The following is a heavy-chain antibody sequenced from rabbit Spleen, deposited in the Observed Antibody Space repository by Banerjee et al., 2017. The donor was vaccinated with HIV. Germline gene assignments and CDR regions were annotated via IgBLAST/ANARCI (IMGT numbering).Heavy chain of an antibody. V-gene: IGHV1S47*01. J-gene: IGHJ6*01. D-gene: IGHD1-1*01. Sequence: LEESGGGLVQPEGSLALTCKASGFSFSSSDYMCWVRQAPGKGLEWIGYIDPLFGTTYYANWVNGRFTISSHNAQNTVSLQMTSLTAADTATYFCARDTSSSFSSYGMDLWGPGTLVTVS. CDR3: ARDTSSSFSSYGMDL. CDR1: GFSFSSSD. CDR2: IDPLFGTT.